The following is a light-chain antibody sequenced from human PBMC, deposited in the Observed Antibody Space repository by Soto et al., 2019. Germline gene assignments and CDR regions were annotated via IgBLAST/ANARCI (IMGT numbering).Light chain of an antibody. J-gene: IGKJ2*01. CDR1: QSVSSSY. Sequence: EIVLTQSPATLSLSPGERATLSCGASQSVSSSYLAWYQQQPGLAPRLLIYDASSRATGIPDRFSGSGSGTDFTLTISRLEPEDFAVYYCQQYDSSPHTFGQGTKLEIK. CDR3: QQYDSSPHT. V-gene: IGKV3D-20*01. CDR2: DAS.